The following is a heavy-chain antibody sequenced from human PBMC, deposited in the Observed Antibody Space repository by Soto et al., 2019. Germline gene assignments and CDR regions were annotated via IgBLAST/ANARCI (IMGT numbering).Heavy chain of an antibody. V-gene: IGHV4-31*02. D-gene: IGHD6-19*01. CDR1: GGPIRRRWYY. CDR3: ARHSGGWYETDGWFDP. J-gene: IGHJ5*02. Sequence: PSETLSLTCSVSGGPIRRRWYYWSWVRQKPGEGLEWIGFVYYSGITDYNPSLKSRLMISADTSKNQFFLNLYSVTTADTAVYYCARHSGGWYETDGWFDPWGQGTLVTVSS. CDR2: VYYSGIT.